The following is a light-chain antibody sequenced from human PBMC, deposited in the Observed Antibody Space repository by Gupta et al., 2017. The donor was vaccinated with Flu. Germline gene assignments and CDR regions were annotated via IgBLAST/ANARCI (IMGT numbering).Light chain of an antibody. CDR3: MQALQTPHSMYT. J-gene: IGKJ2*01. CDR2: LGS. V-gene: IGKV2-28*01. Sequence: DIVMTQSPLSLPVTPGEPASISCRSSQSLLHSNGYNYLDWYLQKPGQSPQLLIYLGSNRASGVPDRFSGSGSGTDFTLKISRVEAEEVGVYYCMQALQTPHSMYTFGQGTKLEIK. CDR1: QSLLHSNGYNY.